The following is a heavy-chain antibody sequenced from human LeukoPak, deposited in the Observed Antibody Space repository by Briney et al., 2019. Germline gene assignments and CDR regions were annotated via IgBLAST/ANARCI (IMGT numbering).Heavy chain of an antibody. CDR3: ARDRGAEQWLETYYFDY. J-gene: IGHJ4*02. CDR1: GYTFTSYA. Sequence: ASVKVSCKASGYTFTSYAMHWVRQAPGQRLEWMGWINAGNGNTKYSQKLQGRVTMTTDTSTSTAYMELRSLRSDDTAVYYCARDRGAEQWLETYYFDYWGQGTLVTVSS. D-gene: IGHD6-19*01. V-gene: IGHV1-3*01. CDR2: INAGNGNT.